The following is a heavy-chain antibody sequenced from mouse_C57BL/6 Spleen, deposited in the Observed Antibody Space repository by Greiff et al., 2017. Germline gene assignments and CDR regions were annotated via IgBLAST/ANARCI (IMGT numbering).Heavy chain of an antibody. Sequence: EVQLVESGGGLVQPKGSLKLSCAASGFSFNTYAMNWVRQAPGKGLEWVARISSKSNNYATYYADSVKDRFTISRDDSESMLYLQMNNVKTEDTAMYYGVRDYGSSHFDYWGQGTTLTVSS. J-gene: IGHJ2*01. CDR2: ISSKSNNYAT. V-gene: IGHV10-1*01. D-gene: IGHD1-1*01. CDR1: GFSFNTYA. CDR3: VRDYGSSHFDY.